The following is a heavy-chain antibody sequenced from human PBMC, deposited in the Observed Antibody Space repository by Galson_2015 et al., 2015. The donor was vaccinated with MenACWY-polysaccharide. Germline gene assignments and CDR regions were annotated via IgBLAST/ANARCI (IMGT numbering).Heavy chain of an antibody. Sequence: SLRLSCAASGFTFNDFWLSWVRQAPGKGLEWVANINQYGSGKYYVDSVKGRFTISRDNAKNSLYLQMNSLRAEDTAVYYCARDGGRTIGTTQRGYWGQGTLVTVSS. CDR1: GFTFNDFW. V-gene: IGHV3-7*01. CDR3: ARDGGRTIGTTQRGY. CDR2: INQYGSGK. J-gene: IGHJ4*02. D-gene: IGHD1-1*01.